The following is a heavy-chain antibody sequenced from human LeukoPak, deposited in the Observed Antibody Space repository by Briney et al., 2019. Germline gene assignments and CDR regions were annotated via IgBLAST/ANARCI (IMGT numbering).Heavy chain of an antibody. V-gene: IGHV4-59*08. CDR3: ARAQPEAWFGELIYYYYYYMDV. D-gene: IGHD3-10*01. CDR1: GGSISSYY. Sequence: SETLSLTCTVSGGSISSYYWSWIRQPPGKGLEWIGYIYYSGSTNYNPSLKSRVTISVDTSKNQFSLKLSSVTAADTAVYYCARAQPEAWFGELIYYYYYYMDVWGKGTTVTVSS. CDR2: IYYSGST. J-gene: IGHJ6*03.